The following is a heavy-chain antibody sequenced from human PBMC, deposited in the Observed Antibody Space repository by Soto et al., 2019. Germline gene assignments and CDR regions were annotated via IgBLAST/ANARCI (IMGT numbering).Heavy chain of an antibody. V-gene: IGHV6-1*01. CDR1: GDSVSSNSAA. D-gene: IGHD2-2*01. CDR3: ARTFNCSSTSCHTYNWFDP. CDR2: TYYRSKWYN. Sequence: PSQTLSLTCAISGDSVSSNSAAWNWIRQSPSRGLEWLGRTYYRSKWYNDYAVSVKSRITINPDTSKNQFSLQLNSVTPEDTAVYYCARTFNCSSTSCHTYNWFDPWRQGTLVTVSS. J-gene: IGHJ5*02.